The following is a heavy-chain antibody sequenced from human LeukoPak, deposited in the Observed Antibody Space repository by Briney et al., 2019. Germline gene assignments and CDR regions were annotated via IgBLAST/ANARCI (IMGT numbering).Heavy chain of an antibody. D-gene: IGHD6-13*01. V-gene: IGHV4-30-2*01. CDR2: IYQSGST. Sequence: SETLSLTCTVSGGSVSSGGYYWTWIRQPPLKGLEWIGAIYQSGSTYYNPSLKGRVTISVDTSKNQFSLKLSSVTAADTAVYYCARLGIAAAGRQNFDYWGQGTLVTVSS. J-gene: IGHJ4*02. CDR1: GGSVSSGGYY. CDR3: ARLGIAAAGRQNFDY.